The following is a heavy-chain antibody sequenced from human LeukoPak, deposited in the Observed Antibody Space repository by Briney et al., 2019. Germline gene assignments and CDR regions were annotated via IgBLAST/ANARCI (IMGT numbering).Heavy chain of an antibody. D-gene: IGHD3-22*01. CDR3: ARHWTDSSGYYPFDY. Sequence: SETLSLTCTVSGGSISSSNYYWGWIRQPPGKGLERIGSIYYSGSTYYNPPLKSRITITVDTSKNQFSLKLSSVTAADTAVFYCARHWTDSSGYYPFDYWGQGTLVTVSS. CDR1: GGSISSSNYY. J-gene: IGHJ4*02. V-gene: IGHV4-39*01. CDR2: IYYSGST.